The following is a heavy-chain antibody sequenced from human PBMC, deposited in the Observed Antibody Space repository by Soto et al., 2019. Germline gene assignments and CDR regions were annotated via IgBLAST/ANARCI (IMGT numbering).Heavy chain of an antibody. D-gene: IGHD3-10*01. CDR2: ISGTGDTK. CDR3: AIGGGQIYYKGLDV. J-gene: IGHJ6*02. Sequence: QVQLVESGGTLVKPGGSLRLSCAASGFFFSDYYLSWIRQAPGKGLECVAYISGTGDTKYYADSVEGRFTITRDNRKSSLYLQMNSLRAEDAAVYYCAIGGGQIYYKGLDVWGQGTTVSVSS. V-gene: IGHV3-11*01. CDR1: GFFFSDYY.